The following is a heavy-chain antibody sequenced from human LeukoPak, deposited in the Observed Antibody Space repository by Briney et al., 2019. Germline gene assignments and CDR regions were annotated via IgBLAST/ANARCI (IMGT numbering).Heavy chain of an antibody. CDR3: AKGVYHFDY. J-gene: IGHJ4*02. D-gene: IGHD5/OR15-5a*01. CDR1: GFTFSSYW. V-gene: IGHV3-7*01. Sequence: GGSLRLSCAASGFTFSSYWMSWVRQAPGKGLEWVANIKEDGSEIYYVDSVKGRFTISRDNAKNSLYLQMNSLRGEDTAVYYCAKGVYHFDYWGQGTLVTVSS. CDR2: IKEDGSEI.